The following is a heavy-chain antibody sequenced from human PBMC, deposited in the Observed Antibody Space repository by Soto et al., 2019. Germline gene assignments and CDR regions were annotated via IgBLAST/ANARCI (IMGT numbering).Heavy chain of an antibody. CDR2: ISYDGSNK. Sequence: GGSLRLSCAASGFTFSSYAMHWVRQAPGKGLEWVAVISYDGSNKYYADSVKGRFTISRDNSKNTLYLQMNSLRAEDTAVYYCARDSGGMDVWGQGTTVTVSS. CDR1: GFTFSSYA. V-gene: IGHV3-30-3*01. J-gene: IGHJ6*02. D-gene: IGHD1-26*01. CDR3: ARDSGGMDV.